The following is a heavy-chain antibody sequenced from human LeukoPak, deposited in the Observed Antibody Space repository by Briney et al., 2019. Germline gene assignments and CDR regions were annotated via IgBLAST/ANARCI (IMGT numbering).Heavy chain of an antibody. CDR2: ISGSSRTM. J-gene: IGHJ4*02. V-gene: IGHV3-48*04. CDR1: GFNFSSYS. CDR3: ARIPGKRSPEFHS. D-gene: IGHD1-14*01. Sequence: GGSLRLSCTASGFNFSSYSMNWVRQAPGKGLEWISYISGSSRTMYYADSVRGRFTISRDNAKNSLYLHMTILRADDTALYHCARIPGKRSPEFHSWGQGTRVTVSS.